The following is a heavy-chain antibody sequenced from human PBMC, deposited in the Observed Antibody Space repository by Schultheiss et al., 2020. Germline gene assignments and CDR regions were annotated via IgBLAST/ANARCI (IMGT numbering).Heavy chain of an antibody. D-gene: IGHD6-13*01. CDR2: IIPILGIA. J-gene: IGHJ6*03. CDR1: GYTFTSYD. CDR3: ARGVRLIAGKIRGYYYYYMDV. Sequence: SVKVSCKASGYTFTSYDINWVRQATGQGLEWMGRIIPILGIANYAQKFQGRVTITADKSTSTAYMELSSLRSEDTAVYYCARGVRLIAGKIRGYYYYYMDVWGKGTTVTVSS. V-gene: IGHV1-69*04.